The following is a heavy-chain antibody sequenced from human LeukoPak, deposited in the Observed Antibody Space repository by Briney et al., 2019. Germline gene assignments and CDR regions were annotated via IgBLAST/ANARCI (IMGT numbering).Heavy chain of an antibody. CDR3: VKDLVGYDSSGYRDY. V-gene: IGHV3-21*04. CDR2: ISSSSSYI. D-gene: IGHD3-22*01. Sequence: GGSLRLSCATSGFTFSNYSMNWVRQAPGKGLEWVSCISSSSSYIYYADSMKGRFTISRDNSKNMVYLQMNSLRAEDTAVYYCVKDLVGYDSSGYRDYWGQGTLVTVSS. CDR1: GFTFSNYS. J-gene: IGHJ4*02.